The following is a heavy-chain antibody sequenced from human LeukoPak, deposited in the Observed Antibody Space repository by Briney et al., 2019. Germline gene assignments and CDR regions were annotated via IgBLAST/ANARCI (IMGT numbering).Heavy chain of an antibody. CDR2: ISSSSSSI. CDR3: ASFSAWTHY. V-gene: IGHV3-21*01. Sequence: KPGGSLRLSCAASGFTFSSYAMNWLRQAPGKGLEWVSFISSSSSSIDYADSVKGRFTISRDNAKNSLFLQMNSLRVEDTAVYYCASFSAWTHYWGQGTLVTVSS. J-gene: IGHJ4*02. CDR1: GFTFSSYA. D-gene: IGHD6-19*01.